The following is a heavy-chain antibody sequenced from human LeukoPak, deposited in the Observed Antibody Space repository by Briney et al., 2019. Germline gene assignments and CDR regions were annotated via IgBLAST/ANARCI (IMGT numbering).Heavy chain of an antibody. J-gene: IGHJ4*02. Sequence: KPSETLSLTCTVSDASIRSHYWSWIRQPPGKGLEWIGYIFYSGTTYYNTSLKSRVTISADTSKKQISLRLSAVTAADTAMYYCARDLMDGGFDDWGQGTLVTVSS. D-gene: IGHD2-8*01. V-gene: IGHV4-59*11. CDR2: IFYSGTT. CDR3: ARDLMDGGFDD. CDR1: DASIRSHY.